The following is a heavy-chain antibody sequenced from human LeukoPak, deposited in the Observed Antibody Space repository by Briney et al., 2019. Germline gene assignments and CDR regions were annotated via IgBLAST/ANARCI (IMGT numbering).Heavy chain of an antibody. CDR3: VKGGATRGRFEI. Sequence: GGSLRLSCVASGFLFNVHTMSWIRQAPGKGLDWVASMNEDGSEIRYVDSVKSRLTISRDNSKNSLYLQMNSLRADDTGVYRCVKGGATRGRFEIWGQGTLVTVSS. CDR1: GFLFNVHT. D-gene: IGHD1-26*01. CDR2: MNEDGSEI. J-gene: IGHJ4*02. V-gene: IGHV3-7*01.